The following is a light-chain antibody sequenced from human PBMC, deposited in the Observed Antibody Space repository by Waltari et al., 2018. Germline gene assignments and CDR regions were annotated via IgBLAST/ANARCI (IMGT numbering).Light chain of an antibody. J-gene: IGKJ2*01. CDR1: QSVNSN. V-gene: IGKV3-15*01. CDR2: TAS. Sequence: TQSPATLSVSPGDRANISCRASQSVNSNLAWYQQKPGQAPRLLIYTASTRATGVPARFSGSGSGTHFTLTISSLQSEDFAVYYCQQYDNWPPYTFG. CDR3: QQYDNWPPYT.